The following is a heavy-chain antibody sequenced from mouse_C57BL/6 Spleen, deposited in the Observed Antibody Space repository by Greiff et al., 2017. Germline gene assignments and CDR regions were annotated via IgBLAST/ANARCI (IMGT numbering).Heavy chain of an antibody. Sequence: EVMLVESGGGLVKPGGSLKLSCAASGFTFSDYGMHWVRQAPEQGLAWVSYISSGSSTIYYADTVKGRFTISRDNATNTLFLQMTSLSAEDTAMYDCARKPYFYYVDYWGQGTTLTVSS. D-gene: IGHD2-10*01. CDR2: ISSGSSTI. CDR3: ARKPYFYYVDY. V-gene: IGHV5-17*01. J-gene: IGHJ2*01. CDR1: GFTFSDYG.